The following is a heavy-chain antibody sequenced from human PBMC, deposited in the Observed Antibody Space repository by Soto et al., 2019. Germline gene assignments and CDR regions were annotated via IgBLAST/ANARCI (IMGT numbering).Heavy chain of an antibody. V-gene: IGHV1-18*01. CDR1: GYTSNHYD. CDR2: ISAYNGNT. D-gene: IGHD5-12*01. Sequence: ASVKDSCLASGYTSNHYDIRWWRKAAGQGLEWIGWISAYNGNTNYAQKIQGRVNMSKDTSTSTAYMELRSRRSDDTAVYYCARESYDGKNWFDPWGQGTLVTVSS. CDR3: ARESYDGKNWFDP. J-gene: IGHJ5*02.